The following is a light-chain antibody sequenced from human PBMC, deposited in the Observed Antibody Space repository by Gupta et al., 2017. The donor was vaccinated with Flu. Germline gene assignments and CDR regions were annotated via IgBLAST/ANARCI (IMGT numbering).Light chain of an antibody. Sequence: EIVLTQSPCTLSLSPGERATLSCRASQSITSSYLAWYQQKPGLAPRLLIYRAFRRATVIPDRFSGSGSGTDFTLTISRREPDDFAMYYCQLYACPPLFIFGPGTKV. CDR1: QSITSSY. V-gene: IGKV3-20*01. CDR2: RAF. CDR3: QLYACPPLFI. J-gene: IGKJ3*01.